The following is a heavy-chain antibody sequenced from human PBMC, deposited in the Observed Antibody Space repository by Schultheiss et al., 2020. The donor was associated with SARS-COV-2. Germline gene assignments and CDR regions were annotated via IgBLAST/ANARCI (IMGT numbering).Heavy chain of an antibody. D-gene: IGHD3-22*01. CDR2: INHSGST. CDR1: GGSISSYY. J-gene: IGHJ4*02. V-gene: IGHV4-59*12. CDR3: ARMTGYYYDSSGYSHFDY. Sequence: SETLSLTCTVSGGSISSYYWSWIRQPAGKGLEWIGEINHSGSTNYNPSLKSRVTISVDTSKNQFSLKLSSVTAADTAVYYCARMTGYYYDSSGYSHFDYWGQGTLVTVSS.